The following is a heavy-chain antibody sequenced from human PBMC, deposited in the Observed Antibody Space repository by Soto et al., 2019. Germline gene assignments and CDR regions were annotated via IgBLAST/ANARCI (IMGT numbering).Heavy chain of an antibody. CDR1: DYTFSNFG. D-gene: IGHD2-2*01. CDR3: ARVVPGAEAWFGP. J-gene: IGHJ5*02. Sequence: DSVRVSSKTADYTFSNFGIGWVLQAPGQPLEWLGWISLYSDGTNYAQKFQGRVSMTTDTSTTTAYMELRSLRSDDTAVYYCARVVPGAEAWFGPWGQGTLVTVSS. V-gene: IGHV1-18*01. CDR2: ISLYSDGT.